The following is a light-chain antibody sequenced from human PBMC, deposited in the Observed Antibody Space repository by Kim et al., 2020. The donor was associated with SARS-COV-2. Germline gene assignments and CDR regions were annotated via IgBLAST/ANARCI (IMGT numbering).Light chain of an antibody. CDR1: NIGTKS. J-gene: IGLJ3*02. V-gene: IGLV3-21*04. CDR2: YNN. CDR3: QVWDISSDHWV. Sequence: SYELTQPPSVSLAPGKTASLTCGGYNIGTKSVHWYQQKPGQAPVLVIYYNNDRPSGIPERFSGSNSGNTATLTISRVEAGDEADYYCQVWDISSDHWVFGGGTQLTVL.